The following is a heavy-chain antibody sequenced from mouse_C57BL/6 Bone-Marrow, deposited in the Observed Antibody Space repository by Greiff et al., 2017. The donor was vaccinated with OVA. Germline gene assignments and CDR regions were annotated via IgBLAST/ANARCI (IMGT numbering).Heavy chain of an antibody. CDR1: GYSITSGYY. CDR2: ISYDGSN. Sequence: EVKVEESGPGLVKPSQSLSLTCSVTGYSITSGYYWNWIRQFPGNKLEWMGYISYDGSNNYNPSLKNRISITRDTSKNQFFLKLNSVTTEDTATYYCARAYDYDGDYFDYWGQGTTLTVSS. J-gene: IGHJ2*01. V-gene: IGHV3-6*01. D-gene: IGHD2-4*01. CDR3: ARAYDYDGDYFDY.